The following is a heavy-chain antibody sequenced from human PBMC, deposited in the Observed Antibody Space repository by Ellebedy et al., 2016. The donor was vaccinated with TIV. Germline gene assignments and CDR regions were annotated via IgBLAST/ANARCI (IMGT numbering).Heavy chain of an antibody. Sequence: GGSLRLSCTASGFTFGDYAMSWVRQTPGKGLEWVSAISGSGGSTYYADSVKGRFTISRDNSKNTLYLQMNSLRAEDTAVYYCAKGSDLAYCGGDCWYYFDYWGQGTLVTVSS. CDR3: AKGSDLAYCGGDCWYYFDY. V-gene: IGHV3-23*01. CDR2: ISGSGGST. J-gene: IGHJ4*02. CDR1: GFTFGDYA. D-gene: IGHD2-21*02.